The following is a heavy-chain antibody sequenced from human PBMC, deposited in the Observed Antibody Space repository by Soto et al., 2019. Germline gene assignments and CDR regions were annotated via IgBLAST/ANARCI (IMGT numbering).Heavy chain of an antibody. CDR2: IYWDDDR. J-gene: IGHJ4*02. CDR3: AHTFAGHRLYDY. CDR1: GFSLSTSGGG. V-gene: IGHV2-5*02. Sequence: SGPTLVNPTQTLTLTCTFSGFSLSTSGGGVGWIRQPPGKALEWLALIYWDDDRRYSPSLKSRLTITTDTSKNQVVLTMTNMDPVDTATYYCAHTFAGHRLYDYWGQGTLVTVSS.